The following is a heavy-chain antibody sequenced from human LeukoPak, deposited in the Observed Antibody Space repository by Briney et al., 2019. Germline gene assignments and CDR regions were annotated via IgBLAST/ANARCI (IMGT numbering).Heavy chain of an antibody. CDR3: ARGPLSSRTTWTWFDP. CDR2: VYYNGNT. J-gene: IGHJ5*02. Sequence: SETLSLTCTVSGGSISPYYWTWIRQPPGKGLEWIGYVYYNGNTNYNPSFKSRITISVDTSKNQFSLRLKSVTAADTAVYYCARGPLSSRTTWTWFDPWGQGTLVTVSS. V-gene: IGHV4-59*01. D-gene: IGHD3/OR15-3a*01. CDR1: GGSISPYY.